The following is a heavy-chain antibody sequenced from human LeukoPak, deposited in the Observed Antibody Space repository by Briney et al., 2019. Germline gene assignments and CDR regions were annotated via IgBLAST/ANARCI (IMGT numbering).Heavy chain of an antibody. CDR1: GFTFSSYA. CDR3: ARARYCSGGSCQGLLDY. D-gene: IGHD2-15*01. Sequence: PGGSLRLSCAASGFTFSSYAMHWVRQAPGKGLEWVAVISYDGSNKYYADSVKGRFTISRDNSKNTLYLQMNSLRAEDTAVYYCARARYCSGGSCQGLLDYWGLGTLVTVSS. J-gene: IGHJ4*02. V-gene: IGHV3-30*04. CDR2: ISYDGSNK.